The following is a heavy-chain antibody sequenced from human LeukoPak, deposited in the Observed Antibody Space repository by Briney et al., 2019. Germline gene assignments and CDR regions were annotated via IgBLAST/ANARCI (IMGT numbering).Heavy chain of an antibody. CDR3: AREGLLDGYYFDY. J-gene: IGHJ4*02. V-gene: IGHV4-30-4*01. D-gene: IGHD3-10*01. Sequence: SETLSLTCTVSGGSISSGDYYWSWIRQPPGKGLEWIGYIYYSGSTYYNPSLKSRVTISVDTSKNQFSLKLSSVTAADTAVYYCAREGLLDGYYFDYWGQGTLVTVSS. CDR2: IYYSGST. CDR1: GGSISSGDYY.